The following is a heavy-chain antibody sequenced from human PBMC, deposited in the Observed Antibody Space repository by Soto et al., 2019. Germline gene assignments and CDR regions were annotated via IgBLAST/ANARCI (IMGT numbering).Heavy chain of an antibody. Sequence: QVQLQESGPGLVKPSETLSLTCTVSGGSISSYYWSWIRQPPGKGLEWIGYIYYSGSTNYNPSLKSRVTRSVDTSKNQFSLKLSSVTAADTAVYYCARDGGTYYYDSSGYDAFDIWGQGTMVTVSS. CDR2: IYYSGST. CDR3: ARDGGTYYYDSSGYDAFDI. D-gene: IGHD3-22*01. V-gene: IGHV4-59*01. J-gene: IGHJ3*02. CDR1: GGSISSYY.